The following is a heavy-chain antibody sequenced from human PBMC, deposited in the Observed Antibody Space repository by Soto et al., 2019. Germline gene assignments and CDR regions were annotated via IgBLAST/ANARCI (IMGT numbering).Heavy chain of an antibody. Sequence: GGSLRVSGAASGFTFSGYAMRWVRQAPGKGLEWVSAISGSGGSTYYADSVKGRFTISTDNSKNTLYLQMNSLRAEDTAVYSCAKDRDYDFWSAPRSGMDVWGPGTTVTVSS. J-gene: IGHJ6*02. D-gene: IGHD3-3*01. CDR2: ISGSGGST. V-gene: IGHV3-23*01. CDR3: AKDRDYDFWSAPRSGMDV. CDR1: GFTFSGYA.